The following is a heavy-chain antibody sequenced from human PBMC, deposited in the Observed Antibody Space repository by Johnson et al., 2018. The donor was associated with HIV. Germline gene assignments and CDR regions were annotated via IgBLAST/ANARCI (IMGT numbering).Heavy chain of an antibody. V-gene: IGHV3-20*04. CDR1: GFTFDDYG. Sequence: VQLVESGGGLLQPGESLRLSCAASGFTFDDYGMSWVRQAPGKGLEWVSGINWNGGSTGYADSVKGRFTISRDNAKNSLYLQMNSLRAEDTALYYGARDREVGDSPDAFDIWGQGTMVTVSS. D-gene: IGHD3-16*01. J-gene: IGHJ3*02. CDR2: INWNGGST. CDR3: ARDREVGDSPDAFDI.